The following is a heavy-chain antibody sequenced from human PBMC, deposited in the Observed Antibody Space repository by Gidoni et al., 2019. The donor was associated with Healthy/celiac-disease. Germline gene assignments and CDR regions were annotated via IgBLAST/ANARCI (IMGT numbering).Heavy chain of an antibody. CDR3: AKDQGYDILSPYYYYGMDV. D-gene: IGHD3-9*01. Sequence: EVQLLESVGGLVQPGGSLRLSCAASGFPFGRYSMRWVRPAPGRGLGWVSAISGSGGSTYYADSVKGRFTISRDNSKNTLYLKMNSLRAEDTAVYYCAKDQGYDILSPYYYYGMDVWGQGTTVTVSS. J-gene: IGHJ6*02. V-gene: IGHV3-23*01. CDR1: GFPFGRYS. CDR2: ISGSGGST.